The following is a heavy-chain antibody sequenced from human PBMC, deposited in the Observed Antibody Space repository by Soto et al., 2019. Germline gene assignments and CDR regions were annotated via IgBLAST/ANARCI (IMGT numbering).Heavy chain of an antibody. J-gene: IGHJ4*02. V-gene: IGHV3-74*01. CDR1: GFTFSSYW. Sequence: GGSLRLSCAASGFTFSSYWMHWVRQAPGKGLVWVSRIKGDGSETNYADSVKGRFTISRDNAKNTLYLQLNSLRAEDTAVYYCLRGNSGYGNFDYWGQGXRVTVYS. CDR2: IKGDGSET. CDR3: LRGNSGYGNFDY. D-gene: IGHD5-12*01.